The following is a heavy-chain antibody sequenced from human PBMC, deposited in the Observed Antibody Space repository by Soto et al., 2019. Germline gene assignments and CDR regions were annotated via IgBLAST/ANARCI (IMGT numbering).Heavy chain of an antibody. CDR3: ARSSIEPRVFMYPFDS. CDR1: GGSFRGYD. Sequence: PSETLSLTCAVYGGSFRGYDMTWIRQPPGTGLEWIGEINHSGSTNYNPSLKSRVAISLDTSKNQFSLRLNSVTAADTAVYYCARSSIEPRVFMYPFDSWGQGTLVTVSS. CDR2: INHSGST. D-gene: IGHD6-6*01. J-gene: IGHJ4*02. V-gene: IGHV4-34*01.